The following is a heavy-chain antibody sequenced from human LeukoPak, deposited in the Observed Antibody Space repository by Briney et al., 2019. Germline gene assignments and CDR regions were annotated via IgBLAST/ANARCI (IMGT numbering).Heavy chain of an antibody. V-gene: IGHV3-23*01. Sequence: GGSLRLSCAASGFTFSNYAMTWVRQAPGKGLEWVSGISGSGGSTYYADSVKGRFTISRDNSKNTLYLQMNSLRAEDTAVYYCAKGIAARPRYYYYYMDVWGKGATVTVSS. J-gene: IGHJ6*03. CDR1: GFTFSNYA. D-gene: IGHD6-6*01. CDR3: AKGIAARPRYYYYYMDV. CDR2: ISGSGGST.